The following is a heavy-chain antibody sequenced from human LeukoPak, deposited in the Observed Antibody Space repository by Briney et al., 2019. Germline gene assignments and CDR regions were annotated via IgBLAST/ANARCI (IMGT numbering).Heavy chain of an antibody. Sequence: GGSLRLSCVASGLSFRSYAMNWARQAPGKRLECISTISDDSSFTYYADSVKGRSAISRDDSKNTLYLQMSNLRAEDTAVYFCARGGGLDVWGQGATVTVSS. V-gene: IGHV3-23*01. CDR1: GLSFRSYA. CDR3: ARGGGLDV. J-gene: IGHJ6*02. CDR2: ISDDSSFT. D-gene: IGHD3-16*01.